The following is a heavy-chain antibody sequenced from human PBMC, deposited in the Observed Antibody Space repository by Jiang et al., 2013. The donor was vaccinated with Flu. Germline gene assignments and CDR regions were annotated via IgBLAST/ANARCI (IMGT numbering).Heavy chain of an antibody. V-gene: IGHV5-51*03. J-gene: IGHJ6*02. D-gene: IGHD5-18*01. CDR1: GYTFNNYW. CDR2: IFPGDSDT. Sequence: VQLLESGAAVKKPGESLKISCKGSGYTFNNYWIAWVRQTPGKGLEWMGLIFPGDSDTRYSPSFQGQVTISVDKSISTAYLQWSGLKASDTAMYYCARLMADTALVTGLHTTRSSYSYYGLDVWGQGTTVALSS. CDR3: ARLMADTALVTGLHTTRSSYSYYGLDV.